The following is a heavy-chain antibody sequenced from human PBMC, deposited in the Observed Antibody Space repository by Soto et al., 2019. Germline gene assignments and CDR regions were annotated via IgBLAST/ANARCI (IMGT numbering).Heavy chain of an antibody. CDR2: IYYSGST. CDR1: GGSISSSSYY. CDR3: ALTGLFPSKIWFGPNRTDY. V-gene: IGHV4-39*01. Sequence: SETLSLTCTVSGGSISSSSYYWGWIRQPPGKGLEWIGSIYYSGSTYYNPSLKSRVTISVDTSKNQFSLKLSSVTAADTAVYYCALTGLFPSKIWFGPNRTDYWGQGTLVTVSS. D-gene: IGHD3-10*01. J-gene: IGHJ4*02.